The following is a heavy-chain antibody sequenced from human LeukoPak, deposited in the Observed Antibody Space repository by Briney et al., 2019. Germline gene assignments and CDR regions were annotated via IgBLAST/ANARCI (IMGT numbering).Heavy chain of an antibody. CDR3: ARAGVRGVIKYNWFDP. CDR2: IYYSGST. CDR1: GGSISSYY. Sequence: ASETLSLTCTVSGGSISSYYWSWIRQPPGKGLEWIGYIYYSGSTNYNPSPKSRVTISVDTSKNQFSLKLSSVTAADTAVYYCARAGVRGVIKYNWFDPWGQGTLVTVSS. V-gene: IGHV4-59*01. D-gene: IGHD3-10*01. J-gene: IGHJ5*02.